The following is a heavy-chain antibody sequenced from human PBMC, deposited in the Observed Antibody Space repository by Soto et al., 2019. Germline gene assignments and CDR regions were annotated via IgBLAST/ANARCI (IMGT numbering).Heavy chain of an antibody. CDR3: ARFGYTTEAH. CDR2: ISSSSSYI. CDR1: GFTFSSYT. J-gene: IGHJ4*02. D-gene: IGHD5-12*01. V-gene: IGHV3-21*01. Sequence: EVQLVESGGGLVKPGGSLRLSCAASGFTFSSYTMNWVRQAPGKGLEWVSSISSSSSYIYYADSVKGRLTISRDNAKNSLYLQMNSLRAEDTAVYYCARFGYTTEAHWGQGTLVTVSS.